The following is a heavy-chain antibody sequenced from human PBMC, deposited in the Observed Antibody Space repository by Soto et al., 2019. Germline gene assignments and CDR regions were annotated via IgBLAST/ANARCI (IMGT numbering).Heavy chain of an antibody. D-gene: IGHD6-19*01. J-gene: IGHJ4*02. CDR1: GFTFSSYS. CDR3: ASRSSGIAVAGTIY. CDR2: ISSSSSYI. Sequence: GGSLRLSCAASGFTFSSYSMNWVRQAPGKGLEWVSSISSSSSYIYYADSVKGRFTISRDNAKNSLYLQMNSLRAEDTAVYYCASRSSGIAVAGTIYWGQGTLVTVSS. V-gene: IGHV3-21*01.